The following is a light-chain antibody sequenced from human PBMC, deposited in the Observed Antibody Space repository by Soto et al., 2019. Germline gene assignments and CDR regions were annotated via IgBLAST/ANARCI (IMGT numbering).Light chain of an antibody. CDR1: QSVSSSY. V-gene: IGKV3-20*01. CDR3: RQYGSSLQFT. CDR2: GAS. J-gene: IGKJ3*01. Sequence: EIVLTQSPGTLSLSPGERATLSCRASQSVSSSYLAWYQQKPGQAPRLLIYGASSRATGIPDRFGGSGSGTDFTLTISRREPEDFAVYYCRQYGSSLQFTFGPGTKVDIK.